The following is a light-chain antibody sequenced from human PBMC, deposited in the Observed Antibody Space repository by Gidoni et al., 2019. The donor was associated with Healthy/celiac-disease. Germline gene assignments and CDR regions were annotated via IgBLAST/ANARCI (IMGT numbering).Light chain of an antibody. V-gene: IGKV3-20*01. CDR2: GAS. Sequence: IVLTQAPGTLSLSPGERATLPCRSSQSVSSSYVAWYQQIPGQAPRLLIYGASSRATGIAARFSGSWSGTDFTLTISRLEADDFAVYYCQQYGSSPIFGQGTKLEIK. CDR3: QQYGSSPI. J-gene: IGKJ2*01. CDR1: QSVSSSY.